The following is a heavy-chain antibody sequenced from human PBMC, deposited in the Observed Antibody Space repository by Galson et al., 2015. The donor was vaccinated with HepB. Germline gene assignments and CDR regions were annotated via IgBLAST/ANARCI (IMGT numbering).Heavy chain of an antibody. CDR2: IYPGDSDT. D-gene: IGHD5/OR15-5a*01. J-gene: IGHJ3*02. Sequence: QSGAEVKKPGESLKISCKGSGYSFTSYWIGWVRQMPGKGLEWMGIIYPGDSDTRYSPSFQGQVTISADKSISTAYLQWSSLKASDTAMYYCARHLTVGYESVSAFDIWGQGTMVTVSS. CDR3: ARHLTVGYESVSAFDI. CDR1: GYSFTSYW. V-gene: IGHV5-51*01.